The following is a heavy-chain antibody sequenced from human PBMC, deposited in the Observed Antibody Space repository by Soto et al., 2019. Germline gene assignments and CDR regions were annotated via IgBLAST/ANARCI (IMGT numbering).Heavy chain of an antibody. CDR2: VYYSGST. D-gene: IGHD3-22*01. V-gene: IGHV4-59*01. CDR3: ARGYYDSSGQSNTFDI. J-gene: IGHJ3*02. Sequence: LSLTCAVSGGSISSSYWSWIRQSPGKGLEWIGYVYYSGSTNYNPSLKSRVTISVDTSKNQFSLKLSSVTAADTAVYYCARGYYDSSGQSNTFDIWGQGTMVTV. CDR1: GGSISSSY.